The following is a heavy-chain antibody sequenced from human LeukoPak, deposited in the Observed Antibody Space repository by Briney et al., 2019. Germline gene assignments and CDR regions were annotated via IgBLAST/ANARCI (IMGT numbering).Heavy chain of an antibody. CDR3: ARDSHMVRGGSIDAFGF. Sequence: ASVKVSCKASGYTFNRYYVHWVRQAPGQGLEWMGIINPSGGGTRYAQKFQDRITMTWDTSTSTVYMELSSLGSEDTAVYYCARDSHMVRGGSIDAFGFWGQGTMVTVSS. D-gene: IGHD3-10*01. CDR1: GYTFNRYY. V-gene: IGHV1-46*02. CDR2: INPSGGGT. J-gene: IGHJ3*01.